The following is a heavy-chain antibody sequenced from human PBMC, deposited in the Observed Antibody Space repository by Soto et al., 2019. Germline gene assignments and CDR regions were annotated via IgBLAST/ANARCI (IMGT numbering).Heavy chain of an antibody. Sequence: QLVQSGAEVKKPGASVKVSCKASGYTFTTSGFNWVRQAPGQGLEWMGWISAKSGNTNYAQKLQGRVTMTTDTAPSTVYMELKSLTSDDTAIYYCTRSGASEWYYVSTSSWGQGTLVTVSS. CDR3: TRSGASEWYYVSTSS. D-gene: IGHD3-10*02. J-gene: IGHJ4*02. CDR1: GYTFTTSG. CDR2: ISAKSGNT. V-gene: IGHV1-18*04.